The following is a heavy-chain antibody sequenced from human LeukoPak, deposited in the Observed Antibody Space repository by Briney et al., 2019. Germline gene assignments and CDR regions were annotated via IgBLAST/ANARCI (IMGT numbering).Heavy chain of an antibody. D-gene: IGHD4-17*01. CDR1: GFTVSSSC. V-gene: IGHV3-53*01. J-gene: IGHJ4*02. CDR2: IYADGNT. CDR3: ARDSYGDANFDS. Sequence: GGSLRLSCAASGFTVSSSCMSWVRQAPGRGLEWVSFIYADGNTYYADSVKGRFTISRDISKNAVYLQMNSLRAEDTAVYYCARDSYGDANFDSWGQGTLVTVFS.